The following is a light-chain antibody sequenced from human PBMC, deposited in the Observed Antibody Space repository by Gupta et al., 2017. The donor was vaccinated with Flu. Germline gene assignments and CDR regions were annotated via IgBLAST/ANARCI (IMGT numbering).Light chain of an antibody. Sequence: EIVLTQSPGTLSLSPGKRATLSCRASQSVSGSYLAWYQQKPGQAPRLLIYGASSRATGIPDRFSGSGSGTDFTLTISRLEPEDFAVYYCQQYGSSGLAFGGGTKVEIK. CDR1: QSVSGSY. CDR2: GAS. J-gene: IGKJ4*01. V-gene: IGKV3-20*01. CDR3: QQYGSSGLA.